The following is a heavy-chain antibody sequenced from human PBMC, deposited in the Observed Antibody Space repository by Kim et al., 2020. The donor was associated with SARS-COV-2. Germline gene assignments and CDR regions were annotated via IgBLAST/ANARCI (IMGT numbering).Heavy chain of an antibody. J-gene: IGHJ3*02. CDR2: T. CDR3: ARGGHETFDI. V-gene: IGHV4-59*09. Sequence: THYNPSHKTRVDISVDTSKNQFSLKVNSVNAADTAVYFCARGGHETFDIWGQGTMVSVSS.